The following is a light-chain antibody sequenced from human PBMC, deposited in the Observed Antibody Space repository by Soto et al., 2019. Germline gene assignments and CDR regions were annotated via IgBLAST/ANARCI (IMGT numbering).Light chain of an antibody. CDR2: DVS. CDR3: SSYTTSSTPV. Sequence: QSALTQPASVSGSPGQSITISCTGTSSDVGAYNYVSWFQQHPGTAPKLMISDVSSRPSGVSGRFSGSKSGNTASLTISGLQAEDEADYYCSSYTTSSTPVFGTGTKVTVL. J-gene: IGLJ1*01. V-gene: IGLV2-14*03. CDR1: SSDVGAYNY.